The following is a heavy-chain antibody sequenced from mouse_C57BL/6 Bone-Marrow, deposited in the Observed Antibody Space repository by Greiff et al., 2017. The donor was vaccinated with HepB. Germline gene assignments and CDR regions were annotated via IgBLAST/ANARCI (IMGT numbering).Heavy chain of an antibody. J-gene: IGHJ3*01. V-gene: IGHV1-50*01. CDR1: GYTFTSYW. D-gene: IGHD2-4*01. CDR2: IDPSDSYT. Sequence: VQLQQPGAELVKPGASVKLSCKASGYTFTSYWMQWVKQRPGQGLEWIGEIDPSDSYTNYNQKFKGKATLTVDTSSSTAYMQLSSLTSEDSAVYYCARDDYEEWFAYWGQGTRVTVSA. CDR3: ARDDYEEWFAY.